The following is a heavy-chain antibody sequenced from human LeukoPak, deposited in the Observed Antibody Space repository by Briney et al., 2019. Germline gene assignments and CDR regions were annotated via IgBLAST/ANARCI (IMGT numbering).Heavy chain of an antibody. CDR3: ARIAYDALDSYYYGMDV. CDR1: GGSISSGPYY. J-gene: IGHJ6*02. CDR2: ITYSGNT. Sequence: SETLSLTCTVSGGSISSGPYYWIWIRQHPGKGLEWIGYITYSGNTYYYPDLNSRVTVSLDTSKTQFSLKLSSVTAADTAVYYCARIAYDALDSYYYGMDVWGQGTTVTVSS. V-gene: IGHV4-31*03. D-gene: IGHD3-3*01.